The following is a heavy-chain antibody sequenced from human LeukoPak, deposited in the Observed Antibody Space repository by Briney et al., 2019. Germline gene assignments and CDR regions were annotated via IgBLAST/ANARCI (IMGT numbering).Heavy chain of an antibody. V-gene: IGHV3-23*01. CDR2: ISGGGTNT. CDR3: AKEVTSSGWPRAY. Sequence: GGSLRLSCAAAGFTFSSDARSWGRQAPGKGLEWVSGISGGGTNTYYASFVKRRITISRENSKNTLYVQMNSLRANDTAVYYCAKEVTSSGWPRAYWGQGALVTVSS. D-gene: IGHD6-19*01. CDR1: GFTFSSDA. J-gene: IGHJ4*02.